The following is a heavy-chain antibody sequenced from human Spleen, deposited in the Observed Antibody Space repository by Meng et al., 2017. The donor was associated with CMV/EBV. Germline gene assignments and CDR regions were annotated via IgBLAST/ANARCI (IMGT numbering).Heavy chain of an antibody. CDR2: INHSGST. D-gene: IGHD5-18*01. CDR1: GGSFSGYY. CDR3: ARVGDSYGYFFDY. J-gene: IGHJ4*02. Sequence: QVQIQQWGAGRLKPSATLSLTCAVYGGSFSGYYWSWIRQPPGKGLEWIGEINHSGSTNYNPSLKSRVTISVDTSKNQFSLKLSSVTAADTAVYYCARVGDSYGYFFDYWGQGTLVTVSS. V-gene: IGHV4-34*01.